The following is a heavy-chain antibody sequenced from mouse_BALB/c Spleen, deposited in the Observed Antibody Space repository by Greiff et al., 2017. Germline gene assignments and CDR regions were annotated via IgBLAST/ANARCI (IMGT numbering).Heavy chain of an antibody. V-gene: IGHV2-9*02. CDR2: IWAGGST. CDR3: ARGHRYDVNYYAMDD. Sequence: QVQLKQSGPGLVAPSQSLSITCTVSGFSLTSYGVHWVRQPPGKGLEWLGVIWAGGSTNYNSALMSRLSISKDNSKSQVFLKMNSLQTDDTAMYYCARGHRYDVNYYAMDDWGQGTSGTVSS. D-gene: IGHD2-14*01. CDR1: GFSLTSYG. J-gene: IGHJ4*01.